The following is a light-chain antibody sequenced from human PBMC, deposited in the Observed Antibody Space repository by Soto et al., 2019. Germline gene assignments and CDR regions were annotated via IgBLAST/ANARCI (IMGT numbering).Light chain of an antibody. CDR2: GAS. V-gene: IGKV3-15*01. CDR3: LQDYNYPWT. CDR1: QSVSSN. Sequence: EIVMTQSPATLSVSPGERATLSCRASQSVSSNVAWYQQIPGQTPRLLIYGASTRATGIPVRFSGSGSGTEFTLTISSLQSEDFATYYCLQDYNYPWTFGQGTKGDIK. J-gene: IGKJ1*01.